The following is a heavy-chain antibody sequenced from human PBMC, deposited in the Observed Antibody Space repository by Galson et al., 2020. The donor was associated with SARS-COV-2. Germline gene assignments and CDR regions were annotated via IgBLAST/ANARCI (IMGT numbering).Heavy chain of an antibody. CDR2: IYSGGST. CDR3: ARDSSGAKFPLRGYYYYGMDV. CDR1: GFTVSSNY. J-gene: IGHJ6*02. V-gene: IGHV3-66*01. D-gene: IGHD3-22*01. Sequence: GGSLRLSCAASGFTVSSNYMSWVRQAPGKGLEWVSVIYSGGSTYYADSVKGRFTISRDNSKNTLYLQMNSLRAEDTAVYYCARDSSGAKFPLRGYYYYGMDVWGQGTTVTVSS.